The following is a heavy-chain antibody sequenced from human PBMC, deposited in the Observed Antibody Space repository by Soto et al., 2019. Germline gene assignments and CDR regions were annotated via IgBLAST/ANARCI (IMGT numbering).Heavy chain of an antibody. CDR2: INAGNGNT. CDR3: ARGFPLWLDP. D-gene: IGHD3-3*01. V-gene: IGHV1-3*01. J-gene: IGHJ5*02. CDR1: GGTFTSYA. Sequence: RGALKVSCKASGGTFTSYAIDCVRQAPGQRLEWMGWINAGNGNTKYSQKFQGRVTITRDTSASTAYMELSGLRSEDTAVYYCARGFPLWLDPWGQGTLVTVSS.